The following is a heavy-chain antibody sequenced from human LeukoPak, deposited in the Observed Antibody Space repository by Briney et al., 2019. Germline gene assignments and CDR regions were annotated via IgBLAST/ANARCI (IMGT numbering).Heavy chain of an antibody. CDR3: ARDCSSTSCYADC. CDR2: INSDGSST. D-gene: IGHD2-2*01. CDR1: RFTFSTYW. V-gene: IGHV3-74*01. Sequence: GGSLRLSCAASRFTFSTYWMHWVRQAPGKGLVWVSRINSDGSSTGYADSVKGRFTISRDNAKNSVFLQMNSLRAEDTAVYYCARDCSSTSCYADCWGQGILVTVSS. J-gene: IGHJ4*02.